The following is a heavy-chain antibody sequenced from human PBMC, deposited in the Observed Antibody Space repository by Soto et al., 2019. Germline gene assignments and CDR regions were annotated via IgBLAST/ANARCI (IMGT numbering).Heavy chain of an antibody. CDR3: ARSYCGGDCSIRGGAFDI. CDR1: GGSIISGGYY. V-gene: IGHV4-31*03. J-gene: IGHJ3*02. Sequence: SETLSLTCTFSGGSIISGGYYWSWIRQHPGKGLEWIGYIYYSGSTYYNPSLKSRVTISVDTSKNQFSLKLSSVTAADTAVYYCARSYCGGDCSIRGGAFDIWGQGTMVTVSS. CDR2: IYYSGST. D-gene: IGHD2-21*02.